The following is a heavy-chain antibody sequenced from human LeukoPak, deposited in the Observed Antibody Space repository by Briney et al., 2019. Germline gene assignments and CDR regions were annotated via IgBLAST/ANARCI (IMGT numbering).Heavy chain of an antibody. D-gene: IGHD3-22*01. CDR1: GGSISSYY. Sequence: SETLSLTCTVSGGSISSYYWSWIRQPPGKGLEWVGYIYYSGSTNYNPSLKSRVTISVDTSKNQFSLKLSSVTAADTAVYYCARGKYYYDSSAVFDYWGQGTLVTVSS. V-gene: IGHV4-59*01. J-gene: IGHJ4*02. CDR2: IYYSGST. CDR3: ARGKYYYDSSAVFDY.